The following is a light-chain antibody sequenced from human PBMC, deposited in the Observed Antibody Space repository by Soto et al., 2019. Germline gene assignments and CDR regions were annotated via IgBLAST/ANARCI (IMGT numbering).Light chain of an antibody. CDR2: EVN. CDR3: SSFRSSSTLFV. Sequence: QSALTQPASVSGSPGQSITISCTGSSSDVGGFNYVSWYQQRPGKAPKLMIYEVNNRPSGVSNRFSGSKSGNTASLTISGLQGEDEADYYCSSFRSSSTLFVFGTGTKLTVL. J-gene: IGLJ1*01. CDR1: SSDVGGFNY. V-gene: IGLV2-14*01.